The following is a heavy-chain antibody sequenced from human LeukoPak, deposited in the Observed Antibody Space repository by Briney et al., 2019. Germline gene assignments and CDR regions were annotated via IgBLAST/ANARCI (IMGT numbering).Heavy chain of an antibody. D-gene: IGHD3-22*01. V-gene: IGHV1-58*01. CDR3: ARGDGDSDSNGVLMGWFDP. CDR2: IVVGSGNT. CDR1: GFTFTSSA. Sequence: SVKVSCTASGFTFTSSAVQWVRQARGQRLEWIGWIVVGSGNTNYAQKFQERVTITRDMSTSTVYMELSSLRSEDTAVYYCARGDGDSDSNGVLMGWFDPWGQGTLVTVSS. J-gene: IGHJ5*02.